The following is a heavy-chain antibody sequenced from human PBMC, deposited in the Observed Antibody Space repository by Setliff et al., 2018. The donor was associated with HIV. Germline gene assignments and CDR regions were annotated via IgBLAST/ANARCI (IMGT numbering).Heavy chain of an antibody. Sequence: PGESLTISCKGSRYSFTSYWIAWVRQMPGKGREWMGIIYPGDSDTRYSPSFQGQVTISADKSISTAYLQWSSLKASDTAMYYCARQRSIAARPNSAFDIWGQGTMVTVSS. J-gene: IGHJ3*02. CDR3: ARQRSIAARPNSAFDI. D-gene: IGHD6-6*01. CDR1: RYSFTSYW. V-gene: IGHV5-51*01. CDR2: IYPGDSDT.